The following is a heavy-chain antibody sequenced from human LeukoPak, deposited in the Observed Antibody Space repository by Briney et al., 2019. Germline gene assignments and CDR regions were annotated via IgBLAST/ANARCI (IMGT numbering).Heavy chain of an antibody. V-gene: IGHV4-34*01. D-gene: IGHD6-13*01. CDR3: ARGSSPYPPSSSHDY. CDR1: GGSFSGYY. Sequence: SETLSLTCAVYGGSFSGYYWSWIRQPPGKGLEWIGEINHSGSTNYNPSLKSRVTISVDTSKNQFSLKLSSVTAADTAVYYCARGSSPYPPSSSHDYWGQGTLVTVSS. J-gene: IGHJ4*02. CDR2: INHSGST.